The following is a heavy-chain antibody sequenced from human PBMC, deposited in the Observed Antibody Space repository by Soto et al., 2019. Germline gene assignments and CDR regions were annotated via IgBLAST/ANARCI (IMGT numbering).Heavy chain of an antibody. Sequence: ASVKVSCKASGYTFTSYYMHWVRQAPGQGLEWMGIINPSGGSTSYAQKFQGRVTMTRDTSTSTVYMELSSLRSEDTAVYYCASDGVATTQPNYYFDYWGQGTLVTVPS. V-gene: IGHV1-46*03. J-gene: IGHJ4*02. CDR2: INPSGGST. D-gene: IGHD5-12*01. CDR1: GYTFTSYY. CDR3: ASDGVATTQPNYYFDY.